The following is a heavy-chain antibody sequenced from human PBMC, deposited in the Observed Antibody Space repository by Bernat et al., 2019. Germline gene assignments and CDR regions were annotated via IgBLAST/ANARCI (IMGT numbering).Heavy chain of an antibody. CDR3: ARRSYYDFWSGYYEPGTLDY. D-gene: IGHD3-3*01. J-gene: IGHJ4*02. Sequence: EVQLVESGGGLVQPGGSLRLSCAASGFTFSSYWMHWVRQAPGKGLVRVSRINSDGSSTSYADSVKGRLTISRDNAKNTLYLQMNSLRAEDTAVYYCARRSYYDFWSGYYEPGTLDYWGQGTLVTVSS. V-gene: IGHV3-74*01. CDR2: INSDGSST. CDR1: GFTFSSYW.